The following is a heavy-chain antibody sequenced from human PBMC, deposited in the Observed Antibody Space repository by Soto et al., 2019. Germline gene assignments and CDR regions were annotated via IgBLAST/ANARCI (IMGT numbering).Heavy chain of an antibody. CDR3: ARTSGYYFYDY. Sequence: QVQLVQSGAEVKKPGASVKVSCKASGYTFTSYAMHLVRQAPGQRLEWMGWINAGNGNTKYSQKFQGRVTITRDTSASTAYMELSSLSSEDTAVYYCARTSGYYFYDYWGQGTLVTVSS. D-gene: IGHD3-3*01. CDR2: INAGNGNT. J-gene: IGHJ4*02. V-gene: IGHV1-3*01. CDR1: GYTFTSYA.